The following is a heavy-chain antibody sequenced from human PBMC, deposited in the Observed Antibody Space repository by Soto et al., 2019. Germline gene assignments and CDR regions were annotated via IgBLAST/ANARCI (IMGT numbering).Heavy chain of an antibody. CDR3: ARDRWDYGFDY. CDR1: GFTVSSNY. V-gene: IGHV3-53*01. J-gene: IGHJ4*02. D-gene: IGHD4-17*01. Sequence: GGSLRLSCAASGFTVSSNYMGWVRQAPGKGLEWVSVIYSGGSTYYADSVKGRFTISRDNSKNTLYLQMNSLRAEDTAVYYCARDRWDYGFDYWGQGTLVTVSS. CDR2: IYSGGST.